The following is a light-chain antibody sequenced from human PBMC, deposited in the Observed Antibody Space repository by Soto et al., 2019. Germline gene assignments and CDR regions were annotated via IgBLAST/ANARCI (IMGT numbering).Light chain of an antibody. CDR2: GAS. CDR3: QKSYTTPRT. J-gene: IGKJ2*01. V-gene: IGKV1-39*01. CDR1: LSISSD. Sequence: DIQMTQSPSSLSASVGDRVTITCRASLSISSDLNWYQQKPGKAPKVLIFGASSLQSGVPSRFSGSGSGTDFTLTISSLQPEDSATYYCQKSYTTPRTFGQGTKLEIK.